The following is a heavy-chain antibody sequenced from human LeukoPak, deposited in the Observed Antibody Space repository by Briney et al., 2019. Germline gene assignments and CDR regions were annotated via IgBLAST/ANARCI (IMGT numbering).Heavy chain of an antibody. V-gene: IGHV4-30-2*01. CDR2: IYHSGST. CDR1: GGSISSGGYY. D-gene: IGHD6-13*01. CDR3: ARNGPTAAGALDI. J-gene: IGHJ3*02. Sequence: SQTLSLTCTVSGGSISSGGYYWSWIRQPPGKGLEWIGYIYHSGSTNYNPSLKSRVTISLVKSKNQFSLKLTSVAAADTAVYYCARNGPTAAGALDIWGQGTTVIVSS.